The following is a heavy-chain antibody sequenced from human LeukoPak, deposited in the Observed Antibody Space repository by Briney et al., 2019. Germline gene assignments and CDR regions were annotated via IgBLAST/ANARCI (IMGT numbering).Heavy chain of an antibody. D-gene: IGHD5-12*01. J-gene: IGHJ4*02. Sequence: SETLSLTCTVSRGSISSYYWSWIRQPPGKGLEWIGYIYYSGSTNYNPSLESRVTISVDTSKNQFSLKLSSVTAADTAVYYCARGYSGYDHTFDYWGQGTLVTVSS. CDR1: RGSISSYY. CDR3: ARGYSGYDHTFDY. V-gene: IGHV4-59*01. CDR2: IYYSGST.